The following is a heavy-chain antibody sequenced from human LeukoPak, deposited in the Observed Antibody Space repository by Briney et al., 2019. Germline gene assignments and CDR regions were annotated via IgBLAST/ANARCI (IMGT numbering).Heavy chain of an antibody. V-gene: IGHV3-21*01. CDR3: ARSGVAGPPMGWFDP. CDR2: ISRSSSYI. D-gene: IGHD6-19*01. J-gene: IGHJ5*02. Sequence: SGGSPRLSCAASGFTFSSYSMNWVRQAPGKGLEWVSYISRSSSYIYYADSVKGRFTISRDNAKNSLYLQMNSLRAEDTAVYYCARSGVAGPPMGWFDPWGQGTLVTVSS. CDR1: GFTFSSYS.